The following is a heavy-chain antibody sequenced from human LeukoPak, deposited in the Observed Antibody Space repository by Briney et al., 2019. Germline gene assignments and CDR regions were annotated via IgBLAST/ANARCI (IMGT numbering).Heavy chain of an antibody. CDR1: GFTFSSYW. CDR2: INSDGSSI. J-gene: IGHJ4*02. D-gene: IGHD3-10*01. Sequence: GGSLRLSCAASGFTFSSYWMHWVRQAPGKGLVWVSRINSDGSSISYADSVKGRFTISRDNAKNTLYLQMNSLRAEDTAVYYCASLSITTTTIDYWGQGTLVTVSS. CDR3: ASLSITTTTIDY. V-gene: IGHV3-74*01.